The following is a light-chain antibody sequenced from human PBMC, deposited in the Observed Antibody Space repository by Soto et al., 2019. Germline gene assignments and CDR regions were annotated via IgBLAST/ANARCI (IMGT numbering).Light chain of an antibody. V-gene: IGLV2-8*01. J-gene: IGLJ2*01. CDR1: SSDVGRYNY. CDR2: AVS. CDR3: SSYSVSNNFDVV. Sequence: QSVLTQPPSASGSPGQSVTISCTGTSSDVGRYNYVSWYQQHPGKAPTLMIYAVSKRPSGIPDRFSGSKFGNTASLTVSGLQADDEAHYYCSSYSVSNNFDVVLGGGTKVTVL.